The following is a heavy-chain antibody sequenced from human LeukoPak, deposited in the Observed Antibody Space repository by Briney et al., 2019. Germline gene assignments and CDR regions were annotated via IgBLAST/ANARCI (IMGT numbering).Heavy chain of an antibody. D-gene: IGHD1-1*01. V-gene: IGHV3-53*01. Sequence: GGSLRLSCAASGFTVSSNYMSWVRQAPGKGLEWVSVIYSGGSTDYADSVKGRFTISRDNSKDTLYLQMNSLGAEDTAVYYCAKRVPYCFDYWGQGTLITVSS. CDR3: AKRVPYCFDY. CDR1: GFTVSSNY. CDR2: IYSGGST. J-gene: IGHJ4*02.